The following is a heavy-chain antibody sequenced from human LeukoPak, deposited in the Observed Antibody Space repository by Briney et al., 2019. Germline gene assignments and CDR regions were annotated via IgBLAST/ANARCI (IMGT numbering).Heavy chain of an antibody. D-gene: IGHD1-7*01. CDR2: INHSGST. CDR3: ARARIRNWNYVGDAFDI. Sequence: SETLSLTRAVYGGSFSGYYWSWIRQPPGKGLEWIGEINHSGSTNYNPSLKSRVTISVDTSKNQFSLKLSSVTAADTAVYYCARARIRNWNYVGDAFDIWGQGTMVTVSS. J-gene: IGHJ3*02. CDR1: GGSFSGYY. V-gene: IGHV4-34*01.